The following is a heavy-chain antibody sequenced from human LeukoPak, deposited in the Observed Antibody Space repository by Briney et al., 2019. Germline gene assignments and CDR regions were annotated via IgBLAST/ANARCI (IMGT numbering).Heavy chain of an antibody. CDR3: ARDLETDASDAFDI. J-gene: IGHJ3*02. V-gene: IGHV3-66*01. CDR1: GFTVNSNY. Sequence: PGGSLRLSCAASGFTVNSNYMSWVRQAPGKGLEWVSVLYSGGTTNYADSVQGRFTISRDDSKDTLYLQMNSLRAEDTAVYYCARDLETDASDAFDIWGQGTMVTVSS. CDR2: LYSGGTT.